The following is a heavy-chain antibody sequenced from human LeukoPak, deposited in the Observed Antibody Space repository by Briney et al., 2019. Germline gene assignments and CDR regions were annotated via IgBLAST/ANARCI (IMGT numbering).Heavy chain of an antibody. CDR3: SSGYYYVLAY. J-gene: IGHJ4*02. V-gene: IGHV3-15*01. Sequence: PGGSLRLSCAASGFTFSNAWMSWVRQAPGKGLEWVGRIKSKTDGGTTDYAAPVKGRFAISRDDSKNTLYLQMNSLKTEDTAVYLCSSGYYYVLAYWGQGTLVTVSS. D-gene: IGHD3-22*01. CDR1: GFTFSNAW. CDR2: IKSKTDGGTT.